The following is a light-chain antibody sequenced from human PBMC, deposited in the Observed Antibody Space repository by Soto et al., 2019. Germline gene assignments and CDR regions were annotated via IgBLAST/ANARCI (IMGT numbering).Light chain of an antibody. V-gene: IGLV2-23*01. CDR2: EGS. CDR3: RSYAGSSTLYVV. J-gene: IGLJ2*01. Sequence: QSALTQPASVSGSPGQSITISCSGTSSDVGSYNLVSWYQQHPGKAPKLMIYEGSKRPSGVSNRFSGSQSGNTASLTISGVQAEDEADYYCRSYAGSSTLYVVFGGGTELTVL. CDR1: SSDVGSYNL.